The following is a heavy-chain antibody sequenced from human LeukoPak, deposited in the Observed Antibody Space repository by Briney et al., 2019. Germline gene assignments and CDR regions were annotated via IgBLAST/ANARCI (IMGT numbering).Heavy chain of an antibody. CDR1: GFTFDDYA. V-gene: IGHV3-9*01. D-gene: IGHD3-10*01. CDR2: FSWNSGSI. Sequence: GGSLRLSCAASGFTFDDYAMHWVRQAPGKGLEWVSGFSWNSGSIGYADSVKGRFTISRDNGKNSLYLQMNSLRAEDTALYYCAKMGYYGSGKEPRGGTDYWGQGTLVTVSS. J-gene: IGHJ4*02. CDR3: AKMGYYGSGKEPRGGTDY.